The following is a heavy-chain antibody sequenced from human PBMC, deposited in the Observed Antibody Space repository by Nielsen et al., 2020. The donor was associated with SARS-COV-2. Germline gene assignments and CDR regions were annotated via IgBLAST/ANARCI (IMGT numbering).Heavy chain of an antibody. D-gene: IGHD1-26*01. Sequence: SETLSFTCAVSGGSISSSNWWSWVRQPPGKGLEWIGEIYHSGSTNYNPSLKSRVTISVDKSKNQFSLKLSSVTAADTAVYYCARDDGSRSGSYLWGQGTLVTVSS. CDR3: ARDDGSRSGSYL. CDR1: GGSISSSNW. V-gene: IGHV4-4*02. J-gene: IGHJ4*02. CDR2: IYHSGST.